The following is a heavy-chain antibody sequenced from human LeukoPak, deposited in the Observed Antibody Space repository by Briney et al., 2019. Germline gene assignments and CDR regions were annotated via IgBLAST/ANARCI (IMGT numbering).Heavy chain of an antibody. V-gene: IGHV4-4*08. Sequence: SETLSLTCTVSGGSISSYYWSWIRQPPGKGLEWIGRIDTSGSATYNPSLKSRVTISIDTSKNQFSLKLGSVTAADTAVYYCARDRGRMVYAVWFDPWGQGTLVTVSS. D-gene: IGHD2-8*01. CDR1: GGSISSYY. J-gene: IGHJ5*02. CDR3: ARDRGRMVYAVWFDP. CDR2: IDTSGSA.